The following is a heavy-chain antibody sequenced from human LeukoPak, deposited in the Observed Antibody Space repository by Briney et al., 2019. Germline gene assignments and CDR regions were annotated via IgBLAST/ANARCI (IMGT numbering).Heavy chain of an antibody. D-gene: IGHD3-10*01. V-gene: IGHV4-30-2*06. CDR2: TLHSGSP. Sequence: NSSETLSLTCTVSGAAISSGAFSWNWVRQLPGKGLEWIGYTLHSGSPEYNPSLKSRVTILADTSKNQFSLHLNSVTPEDTALYYCARDLSGGISMLRGVINDWGQGTQVTVSS. CDR1: GAAISSGAFS. CDR3: ARDLSGGISMLRGVIND. J-gene: IGHJ4*02.